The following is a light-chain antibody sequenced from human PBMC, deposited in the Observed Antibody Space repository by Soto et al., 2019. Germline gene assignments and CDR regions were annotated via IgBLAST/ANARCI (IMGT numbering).Light chain of an antibody. CDR2: DVS. J-gene: IGLJ1*01. Sequence: QSVLTQPASVSGSLGQSISISCTEDSSDLTYNSVSWYQHHSHKAPKLIIYDVSYRPSGVSTRFSGSQSAGSASLTISGLQAEDEADYYCSSSTPTRGLVFGSGTKVTVL. V-gene: IGLV2-14*01. CDR3: SSSTPTRGLV. CDR1: SSDLTYNS.